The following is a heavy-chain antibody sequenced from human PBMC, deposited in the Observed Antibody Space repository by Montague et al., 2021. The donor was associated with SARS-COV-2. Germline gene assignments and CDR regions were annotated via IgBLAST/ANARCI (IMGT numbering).Heavy chain of an antibody. J-gene: IGHJ4*02. Sequence: SETLSLTCTVSGGSFNSYYWSWIRQPPGKGLEWIGYIYYSGSTNYNPSLKSRVTISVDTSKNQFSLKLSSVTAADTAVYYCARGFDYWGQGTLVTVSS. V-gene: IGHV4-59*01. CDR2: IYYSGST. CDR1: GGSFNSYY. CDR3: ARGFDY.